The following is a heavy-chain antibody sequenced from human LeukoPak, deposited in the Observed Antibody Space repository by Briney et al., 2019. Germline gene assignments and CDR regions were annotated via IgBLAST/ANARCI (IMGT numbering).Heavy chain of an antibody. Sequence: PSETLSLTCAVYGGSFSGYYWSWIRQPPGKGLEWIGEINHSGSTNYNPSLKSRVTISVDTSKNQFSLKLSSVTAADTAVYYCAREPLYYDFWSDHMSRTHYFDYRGQGTLVTVSS. CDR2: INHSGST. CDR1: GGSFSGYY. CDR3: AREPLYYDFWSDHMSRTHYFDY. V-gene: IGHV4-34*01. J-gene: IGHJ4*02. D-gene: IGHD3-3*01.